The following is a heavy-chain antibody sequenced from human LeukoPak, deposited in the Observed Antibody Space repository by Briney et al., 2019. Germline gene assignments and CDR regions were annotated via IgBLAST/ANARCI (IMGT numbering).Heavy chain of an antibody. V-gene: IGHV4-61*02. Sequence: SETLSLTCTVSGGSISSGSYYWSWIRQPAGKGLEWIGRIYTSGSTNYNPSLKSRVTISVDTSKNQFSLKLSSVTAADTAVYYCARGAGSGSYYYMDVWGKGTTVTVSS. CDR1: GGSISSGSYY. CDR3: ARGAGSGSYYYMDV. D-gene: IGHD3-10*01. J-gene: IGHJ6*03. CDR2: IYTSGST.